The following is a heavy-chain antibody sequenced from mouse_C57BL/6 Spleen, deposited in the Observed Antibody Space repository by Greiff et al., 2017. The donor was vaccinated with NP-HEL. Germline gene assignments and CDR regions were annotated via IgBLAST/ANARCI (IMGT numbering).Heavy chain of an antibody. CDR2: INPSNGGT. Sequence: VQLQQSGTELVKPGASVKLSCKASGYTFTSYWMHWVKQRPGQGLEWIGNINPSNGGTNYNEKFKSKATLTVDKSSSTAYMQLSSLTSEDSAVYYCARGGYYGYDAMDYWGQGTSVTVSS. CDR1: GYTFTSYW. J-gene: IGHJ4*01. D-gene: IGHD2-1*01. CDR3: ARGGYYGYDAMDY. V-gene: IGHV1-53*01.